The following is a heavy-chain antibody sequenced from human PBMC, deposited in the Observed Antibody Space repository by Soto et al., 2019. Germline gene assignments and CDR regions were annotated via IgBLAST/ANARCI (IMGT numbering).Heavy chain of an antibody. D-gene: IGHD4-17*01. V-gene: IGHV1-18*01. Sequence: QVQLMQSGAEVKMPGASVRVSCKASGYPFTTYGISWVRQAPGQGPEWMGWFSGYNDDRNYAQKFRGRVTMTIDTSTSTAFIDLRSLRPDDSAVYDGARAYRAYGDCHYWGQGTLVTVSS. J-gene: IGHJ4*02. CDR3: ARAYRAYGDCHY. CDR1: GYPFTTYG. CDR2: FSGYNDDR.